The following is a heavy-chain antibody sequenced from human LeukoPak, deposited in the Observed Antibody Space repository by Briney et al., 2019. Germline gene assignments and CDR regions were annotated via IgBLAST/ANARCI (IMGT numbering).Heavy chain of an antibody. D-gene: IGHD3-3*01. CDR1: GYTFTSYG. V-gene: IGHV1-18*01. CDR2: ISAYNGNT. J-gene: IGHJ6*02. CDR3: ARPRGAFWSNHGMDV. Sequence: ASVKVSCKASGYTFTSYGISSVRQAPGQGLEWMGWISAYNGNTNYAQKLQGRVTMTTDTSTSTAYMELRSLRSDDTAVYYCARPRGAFWSNHGMDVWGQGTTVTASS.